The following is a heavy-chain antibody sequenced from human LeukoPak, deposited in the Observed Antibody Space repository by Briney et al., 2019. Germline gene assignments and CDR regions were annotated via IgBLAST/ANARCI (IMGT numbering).Heavy chain of an antibody. Sequence: SETLSLTCTVSGGSISSYYWNWIRQSAGKGLEWIGRIYIGGSTNYNPSLKSRVTMSLDASKNQVSVNLNSVTAADTAIYYCARERHGGYSYGFSFDYWGQGTLVTVSS. V-gene: IGHV4-4*07. D-gene: IGHD5-18*01. CDR3: ARERHGGYSYGFSFDY. CDR1: GGSISSYY. CDR2: IYIGGST. J-gene: IGHJ4*02.